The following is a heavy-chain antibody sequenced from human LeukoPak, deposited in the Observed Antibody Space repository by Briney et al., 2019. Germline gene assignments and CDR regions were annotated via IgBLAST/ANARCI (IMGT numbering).Heavy chain of an antibody. D-gene: IGHD3-10*01. V-gene: IGHV1-2*02. CDR1: GYTFAGYY. CDR2: INPNSGGT. CDR3: ARNMVRGVITPYDY. Sequence: ASVKVSCKASGYTFAGYYMHWVRQAPGQGLEWMGWINPNSGGTNYAQKLQGRVTMTRDTSISTAYMELSRLRSDDTAVYYCARNMVRGVITPYDYWGQGTLVTVSS. J-gene: IGHJ4*02.